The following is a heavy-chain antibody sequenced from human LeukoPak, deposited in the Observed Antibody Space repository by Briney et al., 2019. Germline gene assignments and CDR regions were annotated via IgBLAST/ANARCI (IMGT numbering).Heavy chain of an antibody. CDR3: ARGGYSYGYAVNWFDP. V-gene: IGHV1-18*01. CDR2: ISAYNGNT. D-gene: IGHD5-18*01. J-gene: IGHJ5*02. Sequence: ASVKVSCKASGYTFTSYGISWVRQAPGQGLEWMGWISAYNGNTNYAQKLQGRVTMTTDTSTSTAYMELRSLRSDDTAVYYCARGGYSYGYAVNWFDPWSQGTLVTVSS. CDR1: GYTFTSYG.